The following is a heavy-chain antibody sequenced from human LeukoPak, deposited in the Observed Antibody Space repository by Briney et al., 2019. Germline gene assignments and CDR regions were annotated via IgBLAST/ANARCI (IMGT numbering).Heavy chain of an antibody. V-gene: IGHV3-15*01. CDR3: TTDFRPPDGAAIT. CDR1: GFTFINAW. J-gene: IGHJ4*02. D-gene: IGHD1-20*01. CDR2: IKTKTDGGTT. Sequence: PGGSLRLSCAASGFTFINAWMTWVRQAPGKGLEWVGRIKTKTDGGTTDYAAPVKGRFTISRDDSKNTLYLQMNSLKTEDTAVYYCTTDFRPPDGAAITGGQGTLVTVSS.